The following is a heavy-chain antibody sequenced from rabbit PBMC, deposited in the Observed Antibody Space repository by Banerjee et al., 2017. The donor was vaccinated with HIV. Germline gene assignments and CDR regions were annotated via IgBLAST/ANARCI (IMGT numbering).Heavy chain of an antibody. D-gene: IGHD7-1*01. Sequence: QSLEESGGDLVKPGASLTLTCTASGFSFSSSYWICWVRQAPGKGLEWIACIYAGSSGSTYYASWAKGRFTISKTSSTTVTLQMTSLTAADTATYFCARDSYGTGGLLHLWGPGTLVTVS. J-gene: IGHJ4*01. CDR3: ARDSYGTGGLLHL. V-gene: IGHV1S40*01. CDR1: GFSFSSSYW. CDR2: IYAGSSGST.